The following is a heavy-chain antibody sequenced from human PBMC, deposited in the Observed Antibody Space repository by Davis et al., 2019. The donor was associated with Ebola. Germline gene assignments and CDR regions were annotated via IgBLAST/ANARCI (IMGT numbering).Heavy chain of an antibody. J-gene: IGHJ4*02. CDR3: ARDKRGVVGAIDY. V-gene: IGHV4-59*01. D-gene: IGHD3-10*01. Sequence: MPSETLSLTCTVSGASLTTYHWSWCRQSPGRGLECIGYVFYTGTTYYNPSFKSRVTISVDTSKNQFSLRLDSVTAADTAVYFCARDKRGVVGAIDYWGQGTLVTVSS. CDR1: GASLTTYH. CDR2: VFYTGTT.